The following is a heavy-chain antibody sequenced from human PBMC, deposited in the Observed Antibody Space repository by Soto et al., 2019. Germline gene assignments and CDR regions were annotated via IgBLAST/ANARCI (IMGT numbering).Heavy chain of an antibody. CDR2: INAGNGNT. CDR1: GYTFTSYA. J-gene: IGHJ4*02. Sequence: QVQLVQSGAEVKKPGASVKVSCKASGYTFTSYAMHWVRQAPGQRLEWMGWINAGNGNTKYSQKFQGRVTITRDTTASTAYMELSSLRSEDTAVYYCARVNPFRKTPFDYWGQGTLVTVSS. V-gene: IGHV1-3*01. CDR3: ARVNPFRKTPFDY.